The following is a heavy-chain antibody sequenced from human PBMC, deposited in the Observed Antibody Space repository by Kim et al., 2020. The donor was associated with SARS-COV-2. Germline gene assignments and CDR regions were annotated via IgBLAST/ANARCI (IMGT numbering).Heavy chain of an antibody. V-gene: IGHV3-9*01. Sequence: GGSLRLSCAASGFTFDDYAMHWVRQAPGKGLEWVSGISWNSGSIGYADSVKGRFTISRDNAKNSLYLQMNSLRAEDTALYYCAKDLSRTYDILTGQFDYWGQGTLVTVSS. D-gene: IGHD3-9*01. CDR3: AKDLSRTYDILTGQFDY. J-gene: IGHJ4*02. CDR2: ISWNSGSI. CDR1: GFTFDDYA.